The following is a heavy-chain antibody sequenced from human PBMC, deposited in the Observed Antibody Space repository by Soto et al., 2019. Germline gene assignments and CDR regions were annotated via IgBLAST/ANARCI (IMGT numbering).Heavy chain of an antibody. CDR3: VRGMNPLF. Sequence: GESLKISCAASGFTLRTYTMNWVRQAPGKGLEWVSSISISSSDRYYADSVRGRFTISRDNAKNALYLQMNSLRADDTAVYFCVRGMNPLFGGQGTLVTVSS. V-gene: IGHV3-21*06. CDR1: GFTLRTYT. J-gene: IGHJ4*01. CDR2: ISISSSDR.